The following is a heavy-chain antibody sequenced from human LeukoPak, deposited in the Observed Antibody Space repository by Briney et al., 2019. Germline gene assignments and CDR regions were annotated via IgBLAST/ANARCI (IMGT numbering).Heavy chain of an antibody. CDR1: GGSISSVRYY. J-gene: IGHJ4*02. CDR3: PRHSVTAMRFGFDS. V-gene: IGHV4-39*01. CDR2: IFYVGTT. D-gene: IGHD2-21*02. Sequence: SETLSLTCTVSGGSISSVRYYWGWIRQPPGKGLEWIGTIFYVGTTYYNPSLKSRVTIAVDTSKNQFSLKVTSVTAADTAFYYCPRHSVTAMRFGFDSWGQGTLVTVPS.